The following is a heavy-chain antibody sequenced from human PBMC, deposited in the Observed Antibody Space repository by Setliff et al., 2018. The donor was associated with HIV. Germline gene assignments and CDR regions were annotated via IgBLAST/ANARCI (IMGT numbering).Heavy chain of an antibody. Sequence: NPSETLSLTCIVSGGSISSHFWTWIRQPPGKQLEWIGNIYYSGSTNYNPSLKSRVIISVDTSKNLFSLTLSSVTAADTAVYYCAREGRPRGFDIWGQGTMVTVSS. CDR2: IYYSGST. V-gene: IGHV4-59*11. CDR3: AREGRPRGFDI. CDR1: GGSISSHF. J-gene: IGHJ3*02.